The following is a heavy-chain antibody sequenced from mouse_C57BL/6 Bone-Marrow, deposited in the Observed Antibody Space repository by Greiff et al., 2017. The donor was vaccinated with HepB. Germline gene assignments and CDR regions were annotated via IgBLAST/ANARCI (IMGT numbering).Heavy chain of an antibody. D-gene: IGHD1-1*01. Sequence: QVQLQQSGPELVKPGASVKISCKASGYSFTSYYIHWVKQRPGQGLEWIGWIYPGSGNTKYNEKFKGKATLTADTSSSTAYMQLRSLTSEDSAVYYCARYGSSYAMDYWGQGTSVTVSS. J-gene: IGHJ4*01. CDR2: IYPGSGNT. V-gene: IGHV1-66*01. CDR1: GYSFTSYY. CDR3: ARYGSSYAMDY.